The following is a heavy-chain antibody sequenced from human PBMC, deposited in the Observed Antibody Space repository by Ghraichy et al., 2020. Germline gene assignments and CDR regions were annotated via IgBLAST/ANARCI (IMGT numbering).Heavy chain of an antibody. Sequence: GGSLRLSCAASGFTFSSYGMHWVRQAPGKELEWVAVIWYDGSNKYYADSVKGRFTISRDNSKNTLYLQMNSLRAEDTAVYYCARDPYYDFWSGYRELGYFDYWGQGTLVTVSS. D-gene: IGHD3-3*01. CDR3: ARDPYYDFWSGYRELGYFDY. CDR1: GFTFSSYG. J-gene: IGHJ4*02. CDR2: IWYDGSNK. V-gene: IGHV3-33*01.